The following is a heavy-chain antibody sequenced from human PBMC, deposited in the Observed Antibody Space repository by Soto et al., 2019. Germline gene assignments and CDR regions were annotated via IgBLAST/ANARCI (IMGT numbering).Heavy chain of an antibody. CDR1: GYKFTSYW. D-gene: IGHD3-10*01. CDR2: IDPSDSYT. J-gene: IGHJ3*02. Sequence: ESLQISYKGSGYKFTSYWISWVRQMHGKGLEWMGRIDPSDSYTNYSPSFQGHVTISADKSISTAYLQWSSLKASDNAMYYCARRVTMDDAFDIWGQGTMVTVSS. CDR3: ARRVTMDDAFDI. V-gene: IGHV5-10-1*01.